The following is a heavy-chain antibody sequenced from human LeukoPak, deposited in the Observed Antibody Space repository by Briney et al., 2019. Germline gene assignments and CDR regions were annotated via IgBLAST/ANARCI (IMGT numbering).Heavy chain of an antibody. V-gene: IGHV3-23*01. Sequence: PGGSLRLSCAASGFTFSSYAMSWVRQAPGKGLEWVSAISGSGGRTYYADSVKGRFTISRDNSKHTLYLQMNSLRVEDTAIFYCAWVGDYYYGSMSYPFLGNYWGQGTLVTVSS. CDR3: AWVGDYYYGSMSYPFLGNY. J-gene: IGHJ4*02. CDR2: ISGSGGRT. CDR1: GFTFSSYA. D-gene: IGHD3-10*01.